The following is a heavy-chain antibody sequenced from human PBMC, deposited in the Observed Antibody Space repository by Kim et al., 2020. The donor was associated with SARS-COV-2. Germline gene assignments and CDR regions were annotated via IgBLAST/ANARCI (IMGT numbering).Heavy chain of an antibody. CDR1: GYSFTSYW. V-gene: IGHV5-51*01. CDR3: ARQRDYYDSKVLASDAFDI. D-gene: IGHD3-22*01. CDR2: IYPGDSDT. Sequence: GESLKISCKGSGYSFTSYWIGWVRQMPGKGLEWMGIIYPGDSDTRYSPSFQGQVTISADKSISTAYLQWSSLKASDTAMYYCARQRDYYDSKVLASDAFDIWGQGTMVTVSS. J-gene: IGHJ3*02.